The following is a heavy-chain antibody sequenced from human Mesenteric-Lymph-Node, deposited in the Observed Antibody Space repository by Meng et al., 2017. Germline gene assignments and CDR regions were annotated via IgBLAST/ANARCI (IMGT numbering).Heavy chain of an antibody. J-gene: IGHJ5*02. CDR3: ARDRGYSYGFNWFDP. Sequence: ESLKISCTVSGGSISSYYWSWIRQPPGKGLEWIGSIYHSGSTYYNPSLKSRVTISVDTSKNQFSLKLSSVTAADTAVYYCARDRGYSYGFNWFDPWGQGTLVTVSS. D-gene: IGHD5-18*01. CDR1: GGSISSYY. V-gene: IGHV4-38-2*02. CDR2: IYHSGST.